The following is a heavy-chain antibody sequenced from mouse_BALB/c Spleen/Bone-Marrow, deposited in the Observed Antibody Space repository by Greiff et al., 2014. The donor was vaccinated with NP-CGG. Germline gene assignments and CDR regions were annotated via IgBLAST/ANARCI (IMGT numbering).Heavy chain of an antibody. D-gene: IGHD2-14*01. CDR3: ARGDYYRSPMDY. V-gene: IGHV1S56*01. Sequence: QVQLQQPGPELVKPGSSVRISCKASGYTITGYYIHWVKQRPGQGLEWIGWIYPGNVNTNYNEKFEDKATLTADKSSSTAYMYLSSLTSEDSAVYFCARGDYYRSPMDYWGQGTSVTVSS. J-gene: IGHJ4*01. CDR2: IYPGNVNT. CDR1: GYTITGYY.